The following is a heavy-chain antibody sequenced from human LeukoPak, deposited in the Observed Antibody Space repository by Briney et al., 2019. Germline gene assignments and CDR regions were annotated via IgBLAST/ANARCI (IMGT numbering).Heavy chain of an antibody. CDR3: AGGYCSSTSCYRVDY. Sequence: SSVKVSCKASGGTFSSYAISWVRQAPGQGLEWMGRIIPIFGTANYAQKFQGRVTITTDESTSTAYMELSSLRSEDTAVYYCAGGYCSSTSCYRVDYWGQGTLVTVSS. D-gene: IGHD2-2*01. CDR1: GGTFSSYA. CDR2: IIPIFGTA. J-gene: IGHJ4*02. V-gene: IGHV1-69*05.